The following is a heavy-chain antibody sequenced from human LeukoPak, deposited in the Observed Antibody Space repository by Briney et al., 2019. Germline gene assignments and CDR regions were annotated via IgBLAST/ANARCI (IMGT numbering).Heavy chain of an antibody. CDR3: ARGVGVTVFDY. J-gene: IGHJ4*02. CDR2: ISSSSSTI. D-gene: IGHD3-10*01. V-gene: IGHV3-48*01. Sequence: GGSLRLSCAASGFTFSTYSMNWVRQAPGKGLEWVSYISSSSSTIYYADSVKGRFTISRDNAKNSLYLQMNSLRAEDTAVYYCARGVGVTVFDYWGQGTLVTVSS. CDR1: GFTFSTYS.